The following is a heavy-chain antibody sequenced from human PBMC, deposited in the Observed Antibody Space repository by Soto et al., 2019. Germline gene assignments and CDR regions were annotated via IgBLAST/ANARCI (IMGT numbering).Heavy chain of an antibody. Sequence: QVQLVQSGAEVKKPGSSVKVSCKASGGTFSSYTISWVRQAPGQGLEWMGRIIPILGIANYAQKFQGRVTITADKSTSTAYMELSSLRSEDTAAYYCATSKAYSSSWYYFDYWGQGTLVTVSS. CDR3: ATSKAYSSSWYYFDY. V-gene: IGHV1-69*02. CDR2: IIPILGIA. D-gene: IGHD6-13*01. J-gene: IGHJ4*02. CDR1: GGTFSSYT.